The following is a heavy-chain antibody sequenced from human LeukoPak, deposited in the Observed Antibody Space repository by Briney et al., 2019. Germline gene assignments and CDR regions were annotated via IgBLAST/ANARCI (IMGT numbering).Heavy chain of an antibody. CDR3: TTARYGSGSSTFDI. Sequence: GGSLRLSCAASGFTFSNAWMSWVRQAPGKGLEWVGRIKSKTDGGTTDYAALVKGRFTISRDDSKNTLYLQRNSLKTEDTAVYYCTTARYGSGSSTFDIWGQGTMVTVSS. CDR2: IKSKTDGGTT. CDR1: GFTFSNAW. V-gene: IGHV3-15*01. J-gene: IGHJ3*02. D-gene: IGHD3-10*01.